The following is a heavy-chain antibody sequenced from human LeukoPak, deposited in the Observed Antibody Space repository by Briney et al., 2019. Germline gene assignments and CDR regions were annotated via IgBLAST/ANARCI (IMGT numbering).Heavy chain of an antibody. CDR2: INHNGNVN. V-gene: IGHV3-7*03. D-gene: IGHD3-16*01. Sequence: GGSLRLSCAASGFTFSSYWMNWARQAPGKGLEWVASINHNGNVNYYVDSVKGRFTISRDNAKNSLYLQMSNLRAEDMAVYFCARGGGLDVWGQGATVTVSS. CDR3: ARGGGLDV. J-gene: IGHJ6*02. CDR1: GFTFSSYW.